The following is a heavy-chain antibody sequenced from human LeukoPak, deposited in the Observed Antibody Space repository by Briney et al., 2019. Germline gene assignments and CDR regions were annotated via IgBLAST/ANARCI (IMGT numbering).Heavy chain of an antibody. CDR1: GGPFSGYY. Sequence: PSETLSLTCAVYGGPFSGYYWSWIRQPPGKGLEWIGEINHSGSTNYNPSLKSRVTISVDTSKNQFSLKLSSVTAADTAVYYCARVVGANDYWGQGTLVTVSS. J-gene: IGHJ4*02. CDR2: INHSGST. V-gene: IGHV4-34*01. D-gene: IGHD1-26*01. CDR3: ARVVGANDY.